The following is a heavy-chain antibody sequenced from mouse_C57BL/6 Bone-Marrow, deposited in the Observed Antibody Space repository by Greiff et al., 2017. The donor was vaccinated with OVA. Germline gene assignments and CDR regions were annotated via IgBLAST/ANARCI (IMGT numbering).Heavy chain of an antibody. J-gene: IGHJ3*01. CDR3: AGTTMIPWCAY. V-gene: IGHV2-2*01. CDR2: IWRGGST. Sequence: VQLQQSGPGLVQPSQSLSITCTVSGFSLTSYGVHWVRQSPGKGLEWLGVIWRGGSTDYNAAFISRLSISKDNSTSQVFFKMNSLQADDTAIYYCAGTTMIPWCAYWGQGTLVTVSA. CDR1: GFSLTSYG. D-gene: IGHD2-4*01.